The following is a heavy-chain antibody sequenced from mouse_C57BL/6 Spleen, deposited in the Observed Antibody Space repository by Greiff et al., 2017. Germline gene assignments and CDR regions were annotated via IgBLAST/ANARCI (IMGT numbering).Heavy chain of an antibody. CDR2: ISDGGSYT. CDR1: GFTFSSYA. V-gene: IGHV5-4*01. CDR3: ARDTPYENYFDY. D-gene: IGHD2-3*01. J-gene: IGHJ2*01. Sequence: EVKLMESGGGLVKPGGSLKLSCAASGFTFSSYAMSRVRQTPEKRLEWVATISDGGSYTYYPDNVKGRFTISRDNAKNNLYLQMSHLKSEDTAMYYCARDTPYENYFDYWGQGTTLTVSS.